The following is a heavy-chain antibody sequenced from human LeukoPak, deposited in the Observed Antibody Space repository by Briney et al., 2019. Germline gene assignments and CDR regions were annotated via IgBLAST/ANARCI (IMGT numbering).Heavy chain of an antibody. V-gene: IGHV3-23*01. CDR1: GFSFSSYG. CDR3: AKEDSAGGPNWFDP. D-gene: IGHD3-16*01. Sequence: GGSLRLSCAASGFSFSSYGMSWVRQAPGKGLEWVSAISGSGDTANYADSVKGRFTISRDNSKNTLYVQMNSLRAEDTAVYYCAKEDSAGGPNWFDPWGQGTLVTASS. J-gene: IGHJ5*02. CDR2: ISGSGDTA.